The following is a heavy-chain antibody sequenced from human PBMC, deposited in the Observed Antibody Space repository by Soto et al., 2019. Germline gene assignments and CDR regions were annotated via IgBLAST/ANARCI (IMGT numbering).Heavy chain of an antibody. CDR3: ARTAGPITTIFGPRPGAFDI. D-gene: IGHD3-3*01. J-gene: IGHJ3*02. Sequence: PGGSLRLSCAASVFTVSSNYMSWVRQAPGKGLEWVSVIYSGGSTYYADSVKGRFTISRDNSKNTLYLQMNSLRAEDTAVYYCARTAGPITTIFGPRPGAFDIWGQGTMVTVSS. V-gene: IGHV3-66*01. CDR2: IYSGGST. CDR1: VFTVSSNY.